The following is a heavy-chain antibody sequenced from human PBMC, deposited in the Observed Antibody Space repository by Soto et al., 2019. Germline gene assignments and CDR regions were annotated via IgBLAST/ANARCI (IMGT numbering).Heavy chain of an antibody. CDR3: AGQKWRDYRYFDG. J-gene: IGHJ2*01. V-gene: IGHV4-39*01. Sequence: AETLALTCNVSGGSISSYSHYCGWLRQSPGKILEWIGSVFYDGNNYYNPSLKSRLSISVHTSNNQFSLKLSSVSAEDKAVSFCAGQKWRDYRYFDGWGRGTL. CDR1: GGSISSYSHY. CDR2: VFYDGNN. D-gene: IGHD5-12*01.